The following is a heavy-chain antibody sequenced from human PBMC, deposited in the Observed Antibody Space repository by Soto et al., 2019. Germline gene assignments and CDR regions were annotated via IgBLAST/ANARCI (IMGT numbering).Heavy chain of an antibody. Sequence: GGSLRLSCAASGFTFSSYAMSWVRQAPGKGLEWVSGISGSGGSTYYADSVKGRFTISRDNSKNTLYLQMNSLRAEDTAVYYCAKNIGFYGSRSSYFDYWGQGTLVTVSS. CDR1: GFTFSSYA. D-gene: IGHD3-10*01. V-gene: IGHV3-23*01. J-gene: IGHJ4*02. CDR2: ISGSGGST. CDR3: AKNIGFYGSRSSYFDY.